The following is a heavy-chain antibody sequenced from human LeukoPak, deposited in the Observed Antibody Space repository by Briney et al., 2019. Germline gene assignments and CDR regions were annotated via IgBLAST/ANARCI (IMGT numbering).Heavy chain of an antibody. CDR2: INTDGSST. V-gene: IGHV3-74*01. J-gene: IGHJ6*03. Sequence: PGGSPRLSCAASGFTFSSYWMHWVRQAPGKGLVWVSRINTDGSSTSYADSVKGRFTISRDNAKNTLHLQMNSVRAEDTAVYYCARPRRPYYYDSSGLDYYYMDVWGKGTTVTVSS. D-gene: IGHD3-22*01. CDR3: ARPRRPYYYDSSGLDYYYMDV. CDR1: GFTFSSYW.